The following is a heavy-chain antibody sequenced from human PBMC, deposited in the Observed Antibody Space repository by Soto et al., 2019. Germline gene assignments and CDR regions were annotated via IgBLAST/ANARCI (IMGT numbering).Heavy chain of an antibody. V-gene: IGHV3-73*01. CDR3: TSGYSSGWYFVPPVGY. CDR1: GFTFSGSA. CDR2: IRSKANSYAT. D-gene: IGHD6-19*01. J-gene: IGHJ4*02. Sequence: GGSLRLSCAASGFTFSGSAMHWVRQASGKGLEWVGRIRSKANSYATAYAALGKGRFTIPRDDSKNTAYLQMNSLKTEDTAVYYCTSGYSSGWYFVPPVGYWGQGTLVTVSS.